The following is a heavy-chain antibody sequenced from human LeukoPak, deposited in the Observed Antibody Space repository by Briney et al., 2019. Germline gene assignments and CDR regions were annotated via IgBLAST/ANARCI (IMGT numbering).Heavy chain of an antibody. CDR1: GDSVSSNSAA. J-gene: IGHJ6*02. D-gene: IGHD3-10*01. V-gene: IGHV6-1*01. CDR3: ARVGSESAYGMDV. CDR2: TYYRSKWYN. Sequence: SQTLSLTCAISGDSVSSNSAAWNWIRQSPSRGLEWLGRTYYRSKWYNDYAVSVKSRVTINSATSKNQFSLQLNSVTPEDTAAYYCARVGSESAYGMDVWGQGTTVTVSS.